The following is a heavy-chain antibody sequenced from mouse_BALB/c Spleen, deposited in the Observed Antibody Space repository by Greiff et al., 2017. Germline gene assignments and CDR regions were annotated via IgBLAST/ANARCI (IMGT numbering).Heavy chain of an antibody. D-gene: IGHD2-14*01. CDR1: GFYIKDTY. CDR3: ARNGIGYFDY. V-gene: IGHV14-3*02. CDR2: IDPANGNT. Sequence: EVQLQQSGAELVKPGASVKLSCTASGFYIKDTYMHWVKQRPEQGLEWIGRIDPANGNTKYDPKFQGKATITADTSSNTAYLQLSSLTSEDTAVYYCARNGIGYFDYWGQGTTLTVSS. J-gene: IGHJ2*01.